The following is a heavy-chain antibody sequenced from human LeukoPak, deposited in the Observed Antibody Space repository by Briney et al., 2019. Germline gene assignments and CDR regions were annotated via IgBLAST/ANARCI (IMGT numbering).Heavy chain of an antibody. V-gene: IGHV3-23*01. CDR1: GFTFSSYA. D-gene: IGHD3-9*01. CDR2: ISGSGGST. CDR3: AKEIEILTGYQPHNWFDP. J-gene: IGHJ5*02. Sequence: QSGGSLRLSCAASGFTFSSYAMSWVRQAPGKGLDWVSAISGSGGSTYYADSVKGRFTISRDNSKNTLYLQMNSLRAEDTAVYYCAKEIEILTGYQPHNWFDPWGQGTLVAVSS.